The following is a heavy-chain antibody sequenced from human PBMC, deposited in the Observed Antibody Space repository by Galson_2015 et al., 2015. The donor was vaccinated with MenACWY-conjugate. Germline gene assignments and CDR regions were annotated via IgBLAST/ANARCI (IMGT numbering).Heavy chain of an antibody. Sequence: SCAASGFTFSSYTMNWVRQAPGKGLEWVSFISSSSSYIYYADSVKGRFTISRDNAKNSLYLQMNSLRAEDTAVYYCARDLGGNSGYSLPYYYYGMDVWGQGTTVTVSS. CDR3: ARDLGGNSGYSLPYYYYGMDV. D-gene: IGHD3-22*01. CDR2: ISSSSSYI. J-gene: IGHJ6*02. CDR1: GFTFSSYT. V-gene: IGHV3-21*01.